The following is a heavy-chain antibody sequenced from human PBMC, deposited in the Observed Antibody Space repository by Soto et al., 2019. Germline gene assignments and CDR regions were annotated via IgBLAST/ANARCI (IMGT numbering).Heavy chain of an antibody. Sequence: EVQLVESGGGLVKPGGSLRVSCAASGFTFSSYTMNWVRQAPGKGLEWVSSINGSSSYIYYADSVKGRFTISRDNAKNSQYLQMNSLTAEDTAVYYCARDFRQLERLSSGWGGNDYWGQGTLVTVSS. V-gene: IGHV3-21*01. D-gene: IGHD1-1*01. J-gene: IGHJ4*02. CDR2: INGSSSYI. CDR3: ARDFRQLERLSSGWGGNDY. CDR1: GFTFSSYT.